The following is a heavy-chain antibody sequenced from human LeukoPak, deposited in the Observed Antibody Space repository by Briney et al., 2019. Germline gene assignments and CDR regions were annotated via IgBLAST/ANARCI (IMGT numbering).Heavy chain of an antibody. V-gene: IGHV1-18*01. J-gene: IGHJ4*02. CDR1: GYTFTSYG. CDR2: ISAYNGNT. CDR3: ARDGKYDDSSGPPRYY. Sequence: ATVKVSCKASGYTFTSYGISWVRQAPGQGLEWMGWISAYNGNTNYAQKLQGRVTMTTDTSTSTAYMELRSLRSDDTAVYYCARDGKYDDSSGPPRYYWGQGTLVTVSS. D-gene: IGHD3-22*01.